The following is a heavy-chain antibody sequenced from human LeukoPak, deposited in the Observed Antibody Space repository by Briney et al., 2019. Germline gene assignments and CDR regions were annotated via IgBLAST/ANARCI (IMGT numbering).Heavy chain of an antibody. V-gene: IGHV3-23*01. CDR1: RFTFSSYA. J-gene: IGHJ4*02. Sequence: PGGSLRLSCAASRFTFSSYAMIWVRQAPGKGLEWVSAISGSGGNTYYADSVKGRFTISRDNSKNMLYLQMNNLRVKDTAVYYCAKSPRREPDFDYWGQGTLVTVSS. CDR2: ISGSGGNT. CDR3: AKSPRREPDFDY. D-gene: IGHD1-26*01.